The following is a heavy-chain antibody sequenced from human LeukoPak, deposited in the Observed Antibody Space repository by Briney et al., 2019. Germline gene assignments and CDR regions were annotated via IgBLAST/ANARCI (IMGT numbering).Heavy chain of an antibody. D-gene: IGHD4-17*01. CDR2: IYYSWST. CDR1: GGSISSRGYY. V-gene: IGHV4-31*03. Sequence: SQTLSLTCTVSGGSISSRGYYWSWIRQHPGKGLEWIGYIYYSWSTYYNASLNSRVTISVDTSKNQFSLKLSSVTAADTAVYYCARVNYGDYVDYWGQGTLVTVSS. J-gene: IGHJ4*02. CDR3: ARVNYGDYVDY.